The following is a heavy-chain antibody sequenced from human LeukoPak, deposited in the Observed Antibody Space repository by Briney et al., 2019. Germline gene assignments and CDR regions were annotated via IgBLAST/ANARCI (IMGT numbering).Heavy chain of an antibody. V-gene: IGHV3-9*01. D-gene: IGHD3-3*01. CDR2: ISWNSGSI. CDR3: AKGPGKWLLLSYFDY. Sequence: SLRLSCAASGFTFDDYAMHWVRHAPGKGLEWVSGISWNSGSIGYADSVRGRFTISRDNAKNSLYLQMNSLRAEDTALYYCAKGPGKWLLLSYFDYWGQGTLVTVSS. J-gene: IGHJ4*02. CDR1: GFTFDDYA.